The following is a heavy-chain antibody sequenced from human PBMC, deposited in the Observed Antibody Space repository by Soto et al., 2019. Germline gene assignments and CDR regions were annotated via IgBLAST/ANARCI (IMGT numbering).Heavy chain of an antibody. CDR2: ISARGEKT. CDR1: GFTLNSYA. CDR3: AKALPMYYYDSSGYSDYYYDMDV. Sequence: GGSLRLSCAASGFTLNSYAMNWVRQAPGKGLEWVSGISARGEKTYYADSVKGRFTISRDNSKNTVYLQMNSLRAKDTAVFYCAKALPMYYYDSSGYSDYYYDMDVWGQGTTVTVSS. J-gene: IGHJ6*02. D-gene: IGHD3-22*01. V-gene: IGHV3-23*01.